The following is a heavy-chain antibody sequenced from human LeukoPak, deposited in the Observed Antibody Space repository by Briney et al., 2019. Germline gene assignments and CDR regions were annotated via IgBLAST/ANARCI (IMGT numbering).Heavy chain of an antibody. V-gene: IGHV3-30*04. CDR2: ISPDGSNK. Sequence: GSLRLSCAASGFTFSSYAMHWVRQAPGKGLEWVAVISPDGSNKYFSDSVKGRFTISRDNSKNTLYLQMNSLRAEDTAVYYCARDHSSSSWPLRWFDPWGQGTLVTVSS. D-gene: IGHD6-13*01. CDR1: GFTFSSYA. J-gene: IGHJ5*02. CDR3: ARDHSSSSWPLRWFDP.